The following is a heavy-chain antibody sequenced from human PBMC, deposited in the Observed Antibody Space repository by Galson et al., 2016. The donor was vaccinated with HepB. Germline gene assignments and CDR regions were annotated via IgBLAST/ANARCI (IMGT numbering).Heavy chain of an antibody. Sequence: SVRLSCAASGFTFTTHVMHWVRQGPGKGLEWVSRLNKDGTFASYAHAFKGRFTTYRDNATITLYLQMHSLRVGDTGAYYCTRDSYDDYYYYGMDVWGRGTTVTVSS. V-gene: IGHV3-74*01. CDR1: GFTFTTHV. D-gene: IGHD1-1*01. CDR2: LNKDGTFA. J-gene: IGHJ6*02. CDR3: TRDSYDDYYYYGMDV.